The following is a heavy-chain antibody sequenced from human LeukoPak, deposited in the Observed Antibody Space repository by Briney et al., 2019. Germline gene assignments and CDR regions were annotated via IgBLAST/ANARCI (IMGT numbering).Heavy chain of an antibody. D-gene: IGHD2-8*01. CDR2: ISSSSSYI. J-gene: IGHJ3*02. V-gene: IGHV3-21*01. CDR3: ARDTRYCTNGVCYSLSCDI. CDR1: GFTFSSYS. Sequence: PGGSLRLSCAASGFTFSSYSMNWVRQAPGKGLEWVSSISSSSSYIYYADSVKGRFTISRDNAKNSLYLQMNSLRAEDTAVYYCARDTRYCTNGVCYSLSCDIWGQGTMVTVSS.